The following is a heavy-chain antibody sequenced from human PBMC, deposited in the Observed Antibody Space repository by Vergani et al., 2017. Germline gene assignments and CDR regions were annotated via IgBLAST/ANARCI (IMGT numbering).Heavy chain of an antibody. CDR3: TRSECSGTTCYGHYFDL. CDR2: IKSDGRT. D-gene: IGHD2-15*01. J-gene: IGHJ4*01. CDR1: GFRVTTYY. Sequence: VELLESGGGLAQPGGSLSVPCSASGFRVTTYYMSWVRQAPGKGLEWVPVIKSDGRTSYAESVRGRFTISRDTSRNAVYLQMNILRVEDTGVYYCTRSECSGTTCYGHYFDLWGHGILVTVSS. V-gene: IGHV3-66*02.